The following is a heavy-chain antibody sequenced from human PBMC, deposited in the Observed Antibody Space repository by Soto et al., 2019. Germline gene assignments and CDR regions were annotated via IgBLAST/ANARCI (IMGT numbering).Heavy chain of an antibody. CDR3: GRDEVRNGVGV. CDR2: IKGDGSEK. Sequence: GGSLRLSXVASGFTFSTFWMSWVRQAPGKGLEWVANIKGDGSEKRYVDSVKGRLTISRDNAKNLVYLQMNSLRVEDTALYYCGRDEVRNGVGVWGQGTMVTVSS. J-gene: IGHJ6*02. V-gene: IGHV3-7*01. CDR1: GFTFSTFW.